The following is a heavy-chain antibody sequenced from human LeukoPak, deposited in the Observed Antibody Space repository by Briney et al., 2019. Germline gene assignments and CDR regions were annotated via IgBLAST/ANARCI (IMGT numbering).Heavy chain of an antibody. CDR2: ISAYNGNT. Sequence: ASVKVSCKASGYTFSNYGITWVRQAPGQGLEWMGWISAYNGNTNYAQKLQGRVTVTTDTSTGTAYMELRSPRSDDTAVYYCARGSESFDYWGQGTLVTVSS. CDR3: ARGSESFDY. CDR1: GYTFSNYG. V-gene: IGHV1-18*01. D-gene: IGHD3-10*01. J-gene: IGHJ4*02.